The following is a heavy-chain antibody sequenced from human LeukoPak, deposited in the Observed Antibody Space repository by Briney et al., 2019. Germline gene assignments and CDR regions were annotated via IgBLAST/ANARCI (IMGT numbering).Heavy chain of an antibody. D-gene: IGHD2-2*01. V-gene: IGHV3-30*02. J-gene: IGHJ1*01. CDR2: IRYDGSNK. Sequence: GGSLRLSCAASGFTFNSYGMHWVRQAPGKGLEWVAFIRYDGSNKYYADSVKGRFTISRDNSKNTLYLQMNSLRAEDTAVYYCAKAGKRYCSSTSCYGGHFQHWGQGTLVTVSS. CDR3: AKAGKRYCSSTSCYGGHFQH. CDR1: GFTFNSYG.